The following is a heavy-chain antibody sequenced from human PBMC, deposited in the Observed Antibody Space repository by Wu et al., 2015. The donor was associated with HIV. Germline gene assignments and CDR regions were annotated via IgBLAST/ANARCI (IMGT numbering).Heavy chain of an antibody. J-gene: IGHJ6*02. Sequence: QAQLVQFGAEVKKPGSSVKVTCKASGAGFTSYAVSWVRQAPGQGLEWMGGINPLFGTTKHTHKFQDRVKFTTDESKTTVYMELSSLRSEDTAVYYCARNTDSVATSLYSLGVWGQGTTGHRLL. V-gene: IGHV1-69*05. CDR2: INPLFGTT. CDR3: ARNTDSVATSLYSLGV. CDR1: GAGFTSYA. D-gene: IGHD5-12*01.